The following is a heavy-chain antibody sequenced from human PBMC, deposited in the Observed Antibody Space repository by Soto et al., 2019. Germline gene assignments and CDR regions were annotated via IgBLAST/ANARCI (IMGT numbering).Heavy chain of an antibody. CDR3: ARAWTATAGWANWFDR. Sequence: SETLSLTCPVSGGSIISGGYYWSWIRKHPGKGLEWIGYIYYSGSTYYNPSLKSRVTISVDTSKTQFFLKLTSVTAADTAVYYCARAWTATAGWANWFDRWGQGTLVTVSS. V-gene: IGHV4-31*03. CDR2: IYYSGST. CDR1: GGSIISGGYY. D-gene: IGHD6-13*01. J-gene: IGHJ5*02.